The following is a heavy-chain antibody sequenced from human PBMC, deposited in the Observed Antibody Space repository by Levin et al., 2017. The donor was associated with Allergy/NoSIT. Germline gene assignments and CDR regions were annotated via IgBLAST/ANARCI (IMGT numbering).Heavy chain of an antibody. CDR3: ARDRTIAAAGGGQYYYGMDV. Sequence: SQTLSLTCPVSGGSITNYYWSWIRQPPGKGLEWIGYIYYSGSTNYNPSPKSRVTISVDTSKNQFSLKLSSVTAADSAVYYCARDRTIAAAGGGQYYYGMDVWGQGTTVTVSS. J-gene: IGHJ6*02. CDR1: GGSITNYY. V-gene: IGHV4-59*01. D-gene: IGHD6-13*01. CDR2: IYYSGST.